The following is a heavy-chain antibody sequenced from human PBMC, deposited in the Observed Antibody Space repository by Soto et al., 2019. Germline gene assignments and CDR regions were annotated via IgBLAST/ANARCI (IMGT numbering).Heavy chain of an antibody. CDR2: IYYSGST. J-gene: IGHJ4*02. CDR1: GFTFSSYA. Sequence: GSLRLSCAASGFTFSSYAMSWIRQPPGKGLEWIGCIYYSGSTNYNPSLKSRVTISVDTSKNQFSLKLSSVTAADTAVYYCARGIHPHPYSSSWFDYWGQGTLVTAPQ. CDR3: ARGIHPHPYSSSWFDY. D-gene: IGHD6-13*01. V-gene: IGHV4-59*01.